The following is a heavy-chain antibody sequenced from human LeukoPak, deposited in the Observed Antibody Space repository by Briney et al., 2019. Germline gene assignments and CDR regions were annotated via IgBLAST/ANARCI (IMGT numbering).Heavy chain of an antibody. Sequence: LRLSCAASGFTFSSYGMHWIRQHPGKGLEWIGYIYYSGSTYYNPSLKSRVTISVDTSKNQFSLKLSSVTAADTAVYYCASLYYYYGMDVWGQGTTVTVSS. CDR2: IYYSGST. CDR3: ASLYYYYGMDV. CDR1: GFTFSSYG. V-gene: IGHV4-31*02. J-gene: IGHJ6*02.